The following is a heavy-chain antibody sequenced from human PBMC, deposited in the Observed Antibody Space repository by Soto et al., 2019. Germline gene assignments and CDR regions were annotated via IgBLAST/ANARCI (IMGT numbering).Heavy chain of an antibody. CDR2: INHSGST. CDR3: VRGEDAYYYYYMDV. J-gene: IGHJ6*03. V-gene: IGHV4-34*01. Sequence: QVQLQQWGAGLLKPSETLSLTCAVDGGSFSGYYWSWIRQPTGKGLEWNGEINHSGSTNYNPSLKMLVTISVYTSKNKFSLKLSSVTAADKAVSYCVRGEDAYYYYYMDVWGKGTSVTVYS. CDR1: GGSFSGYY.